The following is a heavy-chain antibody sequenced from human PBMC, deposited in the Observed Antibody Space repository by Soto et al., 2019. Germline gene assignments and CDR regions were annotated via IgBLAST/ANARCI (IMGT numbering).Heavy chain of an antibody. CDR2: ISTYNGNR. V-gene: IGHV1-18*01. CDR3: ARSAELTTFDY. CDR1: GDTFTSYA. J-gene: IGHJ4*02. Sequence: ASVKVSCKASGDTFTSYAMHWVRQAPGQRLEWMGWISTYNGNRNYAQKLQGRVTLTTDTSTSTAYMELRSLRSDDTAVYYCARSAELTTFDYWGQGTLVTVSS. D-gene: IGHD1-1*01.